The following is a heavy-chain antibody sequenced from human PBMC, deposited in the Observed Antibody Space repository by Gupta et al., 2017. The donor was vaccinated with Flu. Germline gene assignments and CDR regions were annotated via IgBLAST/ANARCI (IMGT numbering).Heavy chain of an antibody. J-gene: IGHJ4*02. CDR2: ISYDGSNK. D-gene: IGHD3-10*01. Sequence: QVQLVESGGGVVQPGRSLRLSCAASGFTFSSYCMHWVRQAPGKGLEWVAVISYDGSNKYYADSVKGRFTISRDNSKNTLYLQMNSLRAEDTAVYYCAKDTIYYGSGSYGGTFFDYWGQGTLVTVSS. CDR3: AKDTIYYGSGSYGGTFFDY. CDR1: GFTFSSYC. V-gene: IGHV3-30*18.